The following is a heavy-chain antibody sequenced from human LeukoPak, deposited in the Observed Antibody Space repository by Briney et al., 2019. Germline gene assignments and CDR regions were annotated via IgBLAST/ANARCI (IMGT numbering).Heavy chain of an antibody. Sequence: GGSLRLSCAASGFTFSSYAMSWVRQAPGKGLEWVANIKQDGSEKYYVDSVKGRFTISRDNAKNSLYLQMNSLRAEDTAVYYCARDGPLGGYDILTGYYGYYYYYGMDVWGQGTTVTVSS. D-gene: IGHD3-9*01. CDR1: GFTFSSYA. V-gene: IGHV3-7*01. CDR3: ARDGPLGGYDILTGYYGYYYYYGMDV. J-gene: IGHJ6*02. CDR2: IKQDGSEK.